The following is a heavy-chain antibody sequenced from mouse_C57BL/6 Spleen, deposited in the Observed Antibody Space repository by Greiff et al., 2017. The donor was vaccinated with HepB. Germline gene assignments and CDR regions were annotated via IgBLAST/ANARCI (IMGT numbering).Heavy chain of an antibody. CDR2: FYPGSGSI. Sequence: QVHVKQSGAELVKPGASVKLSCKASGYTFTEYTIHWVKQRSGQGLEWIGWFYPGSGSIKYNEKFKDKATLTADKSSSTVYMELSRLTSEDSAVYFCARHDNWDSLFAYWGQGTLVTVSA. CDR1: GYTFTEYT. V-gene: IGHV1-62-2*01. D-gene: IGHD4-1*02. J-gene: IGHJ3*01. CDR3: ARHDNWDSLFAY.